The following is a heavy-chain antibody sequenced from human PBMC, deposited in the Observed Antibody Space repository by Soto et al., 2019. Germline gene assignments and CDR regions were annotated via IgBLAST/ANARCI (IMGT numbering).Heavy chain of an antibody. CDR1: GGTFSSYG. J-gene: IGHJ3*02. CDR2: IIPLFGTT. V-gene: IGHV1-69*13. Sequence: SVKVSCKASGGTFSSYGISWVRQAPGQGLEWMGGIIPLFGTTHYAQKLQGRVTITADESTSTAYMDVSSLRSEDTAVYYCARTRRETYLRHAFDIWGQGTMVTVSS. CDR3: ARTRRETYLRHAFDI.